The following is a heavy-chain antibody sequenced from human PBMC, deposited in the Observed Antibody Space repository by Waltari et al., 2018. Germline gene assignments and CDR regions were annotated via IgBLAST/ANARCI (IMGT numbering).Heavy chain of an antibody. J-gene: IGHJ4*02. D-gene: IGHD6-6*01. CDR3: ARVSVAARPHDY. CDR2: IYYSGST. V-gene: IGHV4-61*01. Sequence: QVQLQESGPGLVKPSETLSLTCTVSGGSVRSGSYYWSWIRQPPGKGLEWIGYIYYSGSTNYNPSLKSRVTISVDTSKNQFSLKLSSVTAADTAVYYCARVSVAARPHDYWGQGTLVTVSS. CDR1: GGSVRSGSYY.